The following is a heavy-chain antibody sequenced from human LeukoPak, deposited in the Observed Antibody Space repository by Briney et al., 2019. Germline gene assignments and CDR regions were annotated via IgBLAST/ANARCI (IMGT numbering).Heavy chain of an antibody. CDR2: INWNSGSI. Sequence: GGSLRLSCAASGFTFDDYAMHWVRQAPGKGLEWVSGINWNSGSIGYADSVNGRFTISRDNAKNSLYLQMNSLRAEDTAVYNCARGNSYYGSGNYYRPTRHDYWGQGTLVTVSS. CDR3: ARGNSYYGSGNYYRPTRHDY. CDR1: GFTFDDYA. D-gene: IGHD3-10*01. V-gene: IGHV3-9*01. J-gene: IGHJ4*02.